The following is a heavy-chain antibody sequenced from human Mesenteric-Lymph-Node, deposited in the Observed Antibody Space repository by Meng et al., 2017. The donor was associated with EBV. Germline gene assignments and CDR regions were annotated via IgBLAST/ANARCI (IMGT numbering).Heavy chain of an antibody. CDR1: GDSVSSGIYY. J-gene: IGHJ4*02. CDR2: IYYSGST. V-gene: IGHV4-61*01. Sequence: VPLQESGPGPVKPSETLSLTCTVSGDSVSSGIYYWSWIRQPPGKEVEWIGYIYYSGSTDYNPSLKSRVTISVDTSKNQFSLKLSSVTAADTAVYYCAKYDNGWRTFEYWGQGTLVTVSS. CDR3: AKYDNGWRTFEY. D-gene: IGHD6-19*01.